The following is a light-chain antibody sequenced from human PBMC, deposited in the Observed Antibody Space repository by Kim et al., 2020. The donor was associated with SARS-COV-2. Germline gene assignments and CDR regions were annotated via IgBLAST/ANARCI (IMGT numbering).Light chain of an antibody. V-gene: IGKV1-9*01. J-gene: IGKJ3*01. CDR3: QQINSPLT. Sequence: SASVGDRVTITCRASQGISSYLAWYQQKPEKAPKLLIYDASTLQRGVPSRFSGSGSGTDFTLTISSLQPEDFAANYCQQINSPLTFGPRTKVDIK. CDR1: QGISSY. CDR2: DAS.